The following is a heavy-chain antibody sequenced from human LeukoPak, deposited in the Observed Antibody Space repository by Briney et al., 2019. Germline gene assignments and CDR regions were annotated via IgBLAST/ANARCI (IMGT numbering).Heavy chain of an antibody. J-gene: IGHJ4*02. CDR3: ARSGGERLTDY. D-gene: IGHD3-16*01. CDR2: INPNSGGT. Sequence: ASVKVSCKASGYSFTNYAMNWVRQAPGQGLEWMGWINPNSGGTNYAQKFQGRVTMTRDTSISTAYMELSRLRSDDTAVYYCARSGGERLTDYWGQGTLVTVSS. CDR1: GYSFTNYA. V-gene: IGHV1-2*02.